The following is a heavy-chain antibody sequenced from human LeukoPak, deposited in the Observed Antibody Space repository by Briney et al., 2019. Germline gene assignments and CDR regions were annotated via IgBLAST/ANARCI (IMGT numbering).Heavy chain of an antibody. D-gene: IGHD6-19*01. Sequence: ASVRVSCKASGYTFTSYDITWVRQTPGQGLEWMGGINPNSGGTNYAQKFQGRVTMTRDTSISTAYMELSRLRSDDTAVYYCAIAVAGEYFQHWGQGTLVTVSS. CDR2: INPNSGGT. J-gene: IGHJ1*01. CDR3: AIAVAGEYFQH. CDR1: GYTFTSYD. V-gene: IGHV1-2*02.